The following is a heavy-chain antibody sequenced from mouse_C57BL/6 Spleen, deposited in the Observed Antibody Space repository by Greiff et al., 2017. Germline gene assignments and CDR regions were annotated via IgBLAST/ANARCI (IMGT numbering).Heavy chain of an antibody. J-gene: IGHJ4*01. CDR2: INPNNGGT. CDR1: GYTFTDYN. V-gene: IGHV1-18*01. D-gene: IGHD1-1*01. CDR3: ARGGITTVGGAMDY. Sequence: EVQRVESGPELVKPGASVKIPCKASGYTFTDYNMDWVKQSHGKSLEWIGDINPNNGGTIYNQKFKGKATLTVDKSSSTAYMELRSLTSEDTAVYYCARGGITTVGGAMDYWGQGTSVTVSS.